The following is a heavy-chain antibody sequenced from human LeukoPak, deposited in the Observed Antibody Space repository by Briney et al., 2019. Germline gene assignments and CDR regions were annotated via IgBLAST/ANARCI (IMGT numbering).Heavy chain of an antibody. CDR3: AKEDQYSSGWPDAFDI. CDR2: ISYDGSNK. D-gene: IGHD6-19*01. V-gene: IGHV3-30*18. CDR1: GFTFSSYG. J-gene: IGHJ3*02. Sequence: GRSLRLSCAASGFTFSSYGMHWVRQAPGKGLEWVAVISYDGSNKYYADSVKGRFTISRDNSKNTLYLQMNSLRAEDTAVYYCAKEDQYSSGWPDAFDIWGQGTMVTVSS.